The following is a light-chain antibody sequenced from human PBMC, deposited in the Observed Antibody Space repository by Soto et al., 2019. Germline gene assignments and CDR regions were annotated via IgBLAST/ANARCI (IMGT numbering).Light chain of an antibody. J-gene: IGKJ5*01. CDR2: GAS. V-gene: IGKV3D-15*01. Sequence: EIVLTQSPATLSVSPGESATLSCRASQSVSSNLAWYQQKPGQAHRLLIYGASTRATGIPARFSGSGSGTEFTLTISSLQSEDFAVYYCQQYNNWPPITLGKGTRLEIK. CDR1: QSVSSN. CDR3: QQYNNWPPIT.